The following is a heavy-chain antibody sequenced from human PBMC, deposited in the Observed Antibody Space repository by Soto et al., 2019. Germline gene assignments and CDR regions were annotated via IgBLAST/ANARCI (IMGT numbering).Heavy chain of an antibody. CDR1: GFTFRNYA. V-gene: IGHV3-30-3*01. CDR3: AKDTYYHDSSGYYIFDY. D-gene: IGHD3-22*01. J-gene: IGHJ4*02. CDR2: ISYDGSNK. Sequence: PGGPLRLSCAASGFTFRNYAMHWVRQAPGKGLEWVTVISYDGSNKNYADSVKGRLTISRDNSKNTVYLQMNSLRAEDTALYYCAKDTYYHDSSGYYIFDYWGQGTLVTVSS.